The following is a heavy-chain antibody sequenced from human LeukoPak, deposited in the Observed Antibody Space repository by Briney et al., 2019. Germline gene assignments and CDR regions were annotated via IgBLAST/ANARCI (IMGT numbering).Heavy chain of an antibody. D-gene: IGHD2-21*01. CDR1: GFTVSSNY. CDR2: IYSGGST. V-gene: IGHV3-66*04. CDR3: ARRIGEYYYYGMDV. J-gene: IGHJ6*02. Sequence: GGSLRLSCAASGFTVSSNYMSWVRQAPGKGLEWVSVIYSGGSTYYADSVKGRFTISRDNSKNTLYLQMNSLRAEDTAVYYCARRIGEYYYYGMDVWGQGTTVTVSS.